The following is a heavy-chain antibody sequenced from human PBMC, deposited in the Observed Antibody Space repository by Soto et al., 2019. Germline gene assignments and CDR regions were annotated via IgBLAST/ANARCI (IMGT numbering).Heavy chain of an antibody. Sequence: ASVKVSCKASGYTFTTYGFNWVRQAPGQGLEWLGWISPYKGDTNYAQNFQGRVTLTTDTSTCTAYMELRSLTSDDTAVYYCARTPRAQMIVLEAATRFDYWGQGTLVTVSS. D-gene: IGHD2-15*01. CDR2: ISPYKGDT. J-gene: IGHJ4*02. CDR3: ARTPRAQMIVLEAATRFDY. V-gene: IGHV1-18*04. CDR1: GYTFTTYG.